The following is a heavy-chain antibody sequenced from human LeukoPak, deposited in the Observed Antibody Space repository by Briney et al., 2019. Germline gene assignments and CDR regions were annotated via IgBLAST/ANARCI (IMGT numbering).Heavy chain of an antibody. D-gene: IGHD3-3*01. CDR2: ITSSSSHI. CDR3: ARDRSEYDYYYYYGMDV. CDR1: GFTFSSDN. J-gene: IGHJ6*02. V-gene: IGHV3-21*01. Sequence: SGGSLRLSCAASGFTFSSDNMNWVRQAPGKGLEWVSSITSSSSHIYYADSVKGRFTISRDNAKNSLYLQMNSLRAEDTVVYFCARDRSEYDYYYYYGMDVWGQGTTVTVSS.